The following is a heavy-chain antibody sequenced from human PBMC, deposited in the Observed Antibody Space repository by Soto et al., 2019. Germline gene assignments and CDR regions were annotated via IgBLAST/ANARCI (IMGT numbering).Heavy chain of an antibody. CDR1: GGSLSGYR. V-gene: IGHV4-34*01. J-gene: IGHJ4*02. Sequence: QVQLQQWGAGLLKPSETLSHTCAVYGGSLSGYRWSWIRQPPGKALEWIGEIGHSGSTNYNPSLKSRVTISIDTSKNQFSLKLSSVTAADTAVYYCARNRKCDYWGQGTLVTVSS. CDR3: ARNRKCDY. CDR2: IGHSGST.